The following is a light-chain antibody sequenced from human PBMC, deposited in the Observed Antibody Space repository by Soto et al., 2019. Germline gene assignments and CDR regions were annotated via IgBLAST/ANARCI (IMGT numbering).Light chain of an antibody. Sequence: QAVLTQSPSASASLGASVKLTCTLSSGHSSYAIGWHQQQPEKGPRYLMKLSSDGSHIKGDGIPDRFSGSSSGAERYLTISSLQYEDEADYYCQTWGTGIQVFGGGTKVTVL. V-gene: IGLV4-69*01. CDR1: SGHSSYA. J-gene: IGLJ2*01. CDR2: LSSDGSH. CDR3: QTWGTGIQV.